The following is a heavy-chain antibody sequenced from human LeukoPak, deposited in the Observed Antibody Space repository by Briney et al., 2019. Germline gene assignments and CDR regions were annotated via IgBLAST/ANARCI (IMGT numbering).Heavy chain of an antibody. V-gene: IGHV4-39*07. CDR2: IYYSGST. Sequence: SETLSLTCTASGGSISSSSYYWGWIRQPPGKGLEWIGSIYYSGSTYYNPSLKSRVTISVDTSKNQFSLKLSSVTAADTAVYYCARGGVIAAAGTYYYYYYMDVWGKGTTVTISS. J-gene: IGHJ6*03. D-gene: IGHD6-13*01. CDR1: GGSISSSSYY. CDR3: ARGGVIAAAGTYYYYYYMDV.